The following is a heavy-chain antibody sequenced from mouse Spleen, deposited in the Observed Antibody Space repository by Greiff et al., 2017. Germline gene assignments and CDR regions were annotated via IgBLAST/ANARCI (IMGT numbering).Heavy chain of an antibody. J-gene: IGHJ4*01. D-gene: IGHD2-5*01. V-gene: IGHV14-4*01. CDR3: TYYSNGAMDY. Sequence: EVQLQQSGAELVRPGASVKLSCTASGFNIKDDYMHWVKQRPEQGLEWIGWIDPENGDTEYASKFQGKATITADTSSNTAYLQLSSLTSEDTAVYYCTYYSNGAMDYWGQGTSVTVSS. CDR2: IDPENGDT. CDR1: GFNIKDDY.